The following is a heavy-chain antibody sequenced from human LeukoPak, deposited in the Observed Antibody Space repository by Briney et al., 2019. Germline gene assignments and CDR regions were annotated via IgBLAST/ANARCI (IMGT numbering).Heavy chain of an antibody. Sequence: GGSLRLSCAASGFTFSSYAMSWVRQAPGKGLEWVSGISGSGGSTYYADSVKGRFTISRDNSKNTLYLQMNSLRAEDTAVYYCAKDTYDYVWGSYRLQGYFDYWGQGTLVTVSS. D-gene: IGHD3-16*02. J-gene: IGHJ4*02. CDR1: GFTFSSYA. CDR3: AKDTYDYVWGSYRLQGYFDY. V-gene: IGHV3-23*01. CDR2: ISGSGGST.